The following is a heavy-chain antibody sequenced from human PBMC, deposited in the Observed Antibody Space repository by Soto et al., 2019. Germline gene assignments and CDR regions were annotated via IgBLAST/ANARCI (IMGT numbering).Heavy chain of an antibody. Sequence: QVHLVQSGAEVKKPGSSVKVSCKASGGTLSNYNFNWVRQAPGQGLEWMGRISPILGITDYAQRFQGRVTITADKSTSIAYMEVNNLRSEDTAVYYCATSFAKMRDNWFDPWGQGTLVTVSS. CDR1: GGTLSNYN. J-gene: IGHJ5*02. CDR3: ATSFAKMRDNWFDP. CDR2: ISPILGIT. V-gene: IGHV1-69*02.